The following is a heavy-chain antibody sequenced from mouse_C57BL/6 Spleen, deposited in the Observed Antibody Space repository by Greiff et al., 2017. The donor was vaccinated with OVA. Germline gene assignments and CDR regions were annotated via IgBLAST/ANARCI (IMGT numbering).Heavy chain of an antibody. Sequence: QVQLQQPGAELVMPGASVKLSCKASGYTFTSYWMHWVKQRPGQGLEWIGEIDPSDSYTNYNQKFKGKSTLTVDKSSSTAYMQLSSLTSEDSAVYYCARYDAPEYTMDYWGQGTSVTVSS. CDR2: IDPSDSYT. J-gene: IGHJ4*01. D-gene: IGHD2-3*01. CDR1: GYTFTSYW. CDR3: ARYDAPEYTMDY. V-gene: IGHV1-69*01.